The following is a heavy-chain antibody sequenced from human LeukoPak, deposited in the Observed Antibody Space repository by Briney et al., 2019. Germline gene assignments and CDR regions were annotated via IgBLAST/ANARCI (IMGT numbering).Heavy chain of an antibody. CDR3: ARLGGGHSSSWYDAFDI. V-gene: IGHV3-7*01. CDR1: GFTFSSYW. D-gene: IGHD6-13*01. J-gene: IGHJ3*02. Sequence: GGSLRLSCAAAGFTFSSYWMSWVRQAPGKGLEWVANIKQDGSEKYYVDSVKGRFTISRDNAKNSLYLQMNSLRAEDTAVYYCARLGGGHSSSWYDAFDIWGQGTMVTVSS. CDR2: IKQDGSEK.